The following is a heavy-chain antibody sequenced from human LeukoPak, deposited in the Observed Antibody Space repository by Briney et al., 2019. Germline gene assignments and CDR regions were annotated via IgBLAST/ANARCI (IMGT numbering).Heavy chain of an antibody. CDR1: GYTFTSYY. J-gene: IGHJ3*02. V-gene: IGHV1-46*01. CDR3: ARDLENCSGGSCPPRGAFDI. Sequence: GASVKVSCKTSGYTFTSYYMHWVRQAPGQGLEWIGIINPSGGSTSYAQKFQGRVTMTRDTSTSTVYMELSSLRSEDTAVYYCARDLENCSGGSCPPRGAFDIWGQGTMVTVSS. CDR2: INPSGGST. D-gene: IGHD2-15*01.